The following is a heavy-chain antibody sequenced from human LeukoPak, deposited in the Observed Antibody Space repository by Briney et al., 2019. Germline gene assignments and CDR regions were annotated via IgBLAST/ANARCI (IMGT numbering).Heavy chain of an antibody. J-gene: IGHJ2*01. Sequence: GESLRISCKGSGYSFTSYWISWVRQMPGKGLEWMGRIDPSDSYTNYSPSFQGHVTISADKSISTAYLQWSSLKASDTAMYYCARHHIPYGLGGEFDLWGRGTLVTVSS. V-gene: IGHV5-10-1*01. CDR2: IDPSDSYT. D-gene: IGHD3-10*01. CDR1: GYSFTSYW. CDR3: ARHHIPYGLGGEFDL.